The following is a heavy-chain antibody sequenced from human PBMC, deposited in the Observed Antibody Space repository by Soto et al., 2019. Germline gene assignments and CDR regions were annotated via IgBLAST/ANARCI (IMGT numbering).Heavy chain of an antibody. J-gene: IGHJ4*02. D-gene: IGHD3-10*01. CDR1: GFSFSNYA. CDR2: ISGGAAST. Sequence: EVQLLESGGGLVQPGGSLRLSCAASGFSFSNYAMNWVRQAPGMGLQWVSGISGGAASTTYADSVKGRFTISRDNSENTLFLQVSSLRVEDTAVYYCARASSHYASGTAFEFWGQGTLITVSS. CDR3: ARASSHYASGTAFEF. V-gene: IGHV3-23*01.